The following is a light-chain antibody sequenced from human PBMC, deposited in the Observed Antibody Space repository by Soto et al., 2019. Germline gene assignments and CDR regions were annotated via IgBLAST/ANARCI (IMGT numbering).Light chain of an antibody. V-gene: IGLV6-57*04. J-gene: IGLJ2*01. CDR2: EDN. CDR1: SGSIASNY. CDR3: QSYDSSNVV. Sequence: NFMLTQPHSVSESPGKTVTICCTRSSGSIASNYVQWYQQRPGSAPTTVIYEDNQRPSGVPDRFSGSIDSSSNSASLTISGLKTEDEADYYCQSYDSSNVVFGGGTKLTVL.